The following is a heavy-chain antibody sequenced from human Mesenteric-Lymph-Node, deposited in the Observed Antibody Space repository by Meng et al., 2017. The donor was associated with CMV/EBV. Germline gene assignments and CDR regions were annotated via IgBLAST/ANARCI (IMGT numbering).Heavy chain of an antibody. D-gene: IGHD2-8*01. CDR2: ISYADGSNT. CDR3: ARGCTIGTP. J-gene: IGHJ5*02. Sequence: GGSLRLSCAASGFTFSSYTMHWVRQAPGKGLEWVAVISYADGSNTFYVESVKGRFTISRDNAKNSLFLQMSSLRVEDTAVYYCARGCTIGTPWGQGTLVTVSS. CDR1: GFTFSSYT. V-gene: IGHV3-30-3*01.